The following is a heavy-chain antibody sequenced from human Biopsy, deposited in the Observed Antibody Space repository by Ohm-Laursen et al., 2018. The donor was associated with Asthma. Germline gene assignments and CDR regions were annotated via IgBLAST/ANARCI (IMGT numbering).Heavy chain of an antibody. Sequence: ASVKVSCKPSGYTFNSAGITWVRQAPGQGLEWMGWISVYNGNTKVAQKLQDRVTMITDTSTSTAYMELRSLRSDDTAVYFCARAVDYSHYYGIDVWGQGSTVTVS. D-gene: IGHD3-10*01. J-gene: IGHJ6*02. CDR3: ARAVDYSHYYGIDV. CDR2: ISVYNGNT. V-gene: IGHV1-18*01. CDR1: GYTFNSAG.